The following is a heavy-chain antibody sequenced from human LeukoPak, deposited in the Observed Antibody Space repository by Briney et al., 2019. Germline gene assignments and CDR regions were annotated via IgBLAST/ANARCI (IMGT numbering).Heavy chain of an antibody. CDR2: IYYSGST. J-gene: IGHJ1*01. V-gene: IGHV4-59*01. CDR1: GGSISKDY. D-gene: IGHD2-2*01. Sequence: PSGTLSLTCTVSGGSISKDYWSWIRQPPGKGLEWIGYIYYSGSTNYNPSLKSRVTISVDTSKNQFSLKLSSVTAADTAVYYCARALVPAAPVGFQHWGQGTLVTVSS. CDR3: ARALVPAAPVGFQH.